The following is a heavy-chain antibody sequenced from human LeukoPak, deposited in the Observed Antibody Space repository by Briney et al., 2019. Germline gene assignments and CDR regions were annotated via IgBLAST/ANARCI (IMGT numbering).Heavy chain of an antibody. J-gene: IGHJ4*02. CDR2: ISYDGSNK. Sequence: GGSPRLSCAASGFTFSSYAMHWVRQAPGKGLEWVAVISYDGSNKYYADSVKGRFTISRDNSKNTLYLQMNSLRAEDTAVYYCARHGSGSYSWGQGTLVTVSS. CDR1: GFTFSSYA. CDR3: ARHGSGSYS. D-gene: IGHD3-10*01. V-gene: IGHV3-30-3*01.